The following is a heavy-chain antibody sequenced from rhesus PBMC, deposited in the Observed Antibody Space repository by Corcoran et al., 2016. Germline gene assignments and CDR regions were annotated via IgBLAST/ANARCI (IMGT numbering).Heavy chain of an antibody. D-gene: IGHD3-28*01. J-gene: IGHJ6*01. CDR1: CVSLSSHY. CDR3: ARDWGRITMVVVIDYGLDS. V-gene: IGHV4-160*01. Sequence: QVQLQESGPGLVKPSETLSLPCAVSCVSLSSHYWICIRPSPGQGLEWIGRIYGSGGSTDYNPTLKSRVTISTDTSKNQFSLKLSSVTAADTAVYYCARDWGRITMVVVIDYGLDSWGQGVVVTVSS. CDR2: IYGSGGST.